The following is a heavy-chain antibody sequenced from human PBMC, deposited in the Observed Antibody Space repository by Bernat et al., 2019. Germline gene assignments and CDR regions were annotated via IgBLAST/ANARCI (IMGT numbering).Heavy chain of an antibody. J-gene: IGHJ4*02. D-gene: IGHD6-13*01. CDR1: GGSISSSNW. CDR2: SYHSGST. CDR3: ARHGLSIAAAAYPFDS. V-gene: IGHV4-4*02. Sequence: QVQLQESGPGLVKPSGTLSLTCAVSGGSISSSNWWSWVRQPPGKGLEWIGESYHSGSTNYNPSLKSRVTISVDTSKNQFSLKLNSVAAADTAVYHCARHGLSIAAAAYPFDSWGQGTLVTVSS.